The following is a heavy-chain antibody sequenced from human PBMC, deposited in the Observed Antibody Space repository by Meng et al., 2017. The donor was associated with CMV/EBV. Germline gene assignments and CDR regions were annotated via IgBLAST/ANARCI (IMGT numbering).Heavy chain of an antibody. V-gene: IGHV4-59*01. J-gene: IGHJ4*02. CDR1: GVSISSYY. Sequence: GSLRLSCTVSGVSISSYYWSWIRQPPGKGLEWIGHIYYSGSINYNPSLKSRVTMSVDTSKNQFSLKLSSVTAADTAVYYCANQYSGTYYREFDYWGQGTLVTVSS. D-gene: IGHD1-26*01. CDR2: IYYSGSI. CDR3: ANQYSGTYYREFDY.